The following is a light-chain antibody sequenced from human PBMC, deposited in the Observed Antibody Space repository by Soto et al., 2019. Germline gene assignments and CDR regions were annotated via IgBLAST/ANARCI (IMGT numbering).Light chain of an antibody. CDR3: QQDYNLLT. V-gene: IGKV3D-7*01. CDR2: GAS. J-gene: IGKJ4*01. Sequence: PGERVTLSCRASQSVSSSYLTWYQQKPGQAPRLLIYGASTRATSIQARFSGSGSGTDFTLTISSLQPEDFAVYYCQQDYNLLTFGGGTKVEIK. CDR1: QSVSSSY.